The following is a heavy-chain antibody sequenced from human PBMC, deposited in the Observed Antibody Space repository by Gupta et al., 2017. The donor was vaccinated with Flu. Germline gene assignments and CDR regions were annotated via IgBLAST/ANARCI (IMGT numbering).Heavy chain of an antibody. Sequence: QVQLVESGGGVVQPGRSLRLSCAASGFTFSSYGMHWVRQAPGQGLEWVAVIWYDGSNKYYADSVKGRFTISRDNSKNTLYLQMNSLRAEDTAVYYCARGTPKYYFDYWGQGTLVTVSS. J-gene: IGHJ4*02. V-gene: IGHV3-33*01. CDR1: GFTFSSYG. D-gene: IGHD1-7*01. CDR2: IWYDGSNK. CDR3: ARGTPKYYFDY.